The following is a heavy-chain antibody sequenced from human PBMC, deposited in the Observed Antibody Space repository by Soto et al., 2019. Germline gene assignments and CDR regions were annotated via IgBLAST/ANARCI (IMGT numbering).Heavy chain of an antibody. D-gene: IGHD3-16*01. J-gene: IGHJ4*02. CDR2: ISGSGGST. V-gene: IGHV3-23*01. CDR3: AKALLPLMITFGGVMGGDAGI. CDR1: GFTFSSYA. Sequence: GGSLRLSCAASGFTFSSYAMSWVRQAPGKGLEWVSAISGSGGSTYYADSVKGRFTISRDNSKNTLYLQMNSLRAKDTAVYYCAKALLPLMITFGGVMGGDAGIWGQGTMVTVSS.